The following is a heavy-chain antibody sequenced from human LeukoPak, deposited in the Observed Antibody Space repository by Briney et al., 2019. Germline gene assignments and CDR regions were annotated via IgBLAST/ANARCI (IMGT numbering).Heavy chain of an antibody. D-gene: IGHD3-9*01. V-gene: IGHV3-33*01. CDR3: ARGCNILTS. CDR2: ISYNGGYI. Sequence: GRSLRLSCTASGFSFRTYNLHWVRQAPGMGLEWVAVISYNGGYIHYEDSVKGRFTISRDNSKNTLYLQMNSLRAEDTAVYYCARGCNILTSWGQGTLVTVSS. J-gene: IGHJ5*02. CDR1: GFSFRTYN.